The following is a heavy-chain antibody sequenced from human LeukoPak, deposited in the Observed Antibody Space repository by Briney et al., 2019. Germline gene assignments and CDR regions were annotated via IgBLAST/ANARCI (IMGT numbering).Heavy chain of an antibody. CDR2: IYYSGST. D-gene: IGHD5-24*01. CDR1: GGSISSGGYS. J-gene: IGHJ5*02. CDR3: ARGRDGYNSRFNWFDP. V-gene: IGHV4-30-4*07. Sequence: PSETLSLTCAVSGGSISSGGYSWSWLRQPPGKGLEWIGYIYYSGSTYYNPSLKSRVTISVDTSKNQFSLKLSSVTAADTAVYYCARGRDGYNSRFNWFDPWGQGTLVTVSS.